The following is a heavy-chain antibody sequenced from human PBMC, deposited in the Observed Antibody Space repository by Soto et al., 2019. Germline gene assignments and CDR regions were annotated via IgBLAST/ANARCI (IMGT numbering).Heavy chain of an antibody. CDR1: GFTFSNCG. V-gene: IGHV3-30*18. Sequence: QVQLVESGGGVVQPGRSLRLSCTASGFTFSNCGIHWVRQAPGKGLEWVAVISYEGRNTYYADSVKGRFTISRDNSKNTLYLKMNSLRAGDTAVYYCAKYLTGNHYYYGMDVWGQGTTVTVS. CDR2: ISYEGRNT. D-gene: IGHD1-20*01. J-gene: IGHJ6*02. CDR3: AKYLTGNHYYYGMDV.